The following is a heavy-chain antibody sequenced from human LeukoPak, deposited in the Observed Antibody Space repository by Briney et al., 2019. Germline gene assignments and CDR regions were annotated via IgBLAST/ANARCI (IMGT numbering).Heavy chain of an antibody. CDR1: GGSISSYY. D-gene: IGHD1-26*01. V-gene: IGHV4-59*01. Sequence: SETLSLTCTVPGGSISSYYWSWIRQPPGKGLERIGYIYNSGSANYNPSLKGRVTISEDTSKNQFSLKLSSVTAADTAVYYCARGRERYYYYGMDVWGQGTTVTVSS. CDR2: IYNSGSA. CDR3: ARGRERYYYYGMDV. J-gene: IGHJ6*02.